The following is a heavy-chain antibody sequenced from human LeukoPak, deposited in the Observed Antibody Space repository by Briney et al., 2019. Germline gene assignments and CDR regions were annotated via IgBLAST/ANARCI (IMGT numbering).Heavy chain of an antibody. V-gene: IGHV4-59*11. Sequence: SETLSLTCTVSGGSISGHYWRWIRQPPGKELEWIGNIYYRGTTNYNPSLKGRVTMSVDTSTNQFSLKLTSVTAADTAVYYCGRARDMAFDIWGRGTMVTVSS. CDR2: IYYRGTT. CDR1: GGSISGHY. CDR3: GRARDMAFDI. D-gene: IGHD2-21*02. J-gene: IGHJ3*02.